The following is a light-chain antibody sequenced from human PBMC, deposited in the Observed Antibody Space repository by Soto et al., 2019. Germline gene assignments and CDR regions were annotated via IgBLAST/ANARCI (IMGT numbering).Light chain of an antibody. J-gene: IGKJ5*01. Sequence: EIVLTQSPGTLSLSPGERATLSCRASQRVKSNYLAWYQQKPGQAPRLVIYGASSRATGIPDRFSGSGSGTDFTLTISRLEPEDFAVYYCLQHGSSPHTFGQGTRLEIK. CDR1: QRVKSNY. CDR3: LQHGSSPHT. V-gene: IGKV3-20*01. CDR2: GAS.